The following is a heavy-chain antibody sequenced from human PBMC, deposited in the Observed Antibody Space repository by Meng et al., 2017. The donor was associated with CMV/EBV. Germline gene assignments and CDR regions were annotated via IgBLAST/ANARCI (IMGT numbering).Heavy chain of an antibody. CDR1: GGSIRSGDYY. CDR3: AREGDNPFDY. D-gene: IGHD2-21*02. V-gene: IGHV4-30-4*08. Sequence: QVHLTASGPVLVKPSHTLSLTCTVSGGSIRSGDYYWSWIRQPPGKGLEWIGYIYYSGSTYYNPSLKSRVTISVDTSKNQFSLKLSSVTAADTAVYYCAREGDNPFDYWGQGTLVTVSS. J-gene: IGHJ4*02. CDR2: IYYSGST.